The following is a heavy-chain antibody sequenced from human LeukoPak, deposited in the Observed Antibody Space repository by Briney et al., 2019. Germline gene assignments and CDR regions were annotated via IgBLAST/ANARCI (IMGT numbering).Heavy chain of an antibody. D-gene: IGHD4-11*01. CDR2: ISCSGGST. CDR3: ARLTVPGNYYYYYYGMDV. Sequence: GGSLRLSCAASGFSFSSYAMSWVRQAPGKGLEWVSAISCSGGSTYYADSVMGRFTISRDNSKNTLYLQMNSLRAEDTAVYYCARLTVPGNYYYYYYGMDVWGQGTTVTVSS. CDR1: GFSFSSYA. J-gene: IGHJ6*02. V-gene: IGHV3-23*01.